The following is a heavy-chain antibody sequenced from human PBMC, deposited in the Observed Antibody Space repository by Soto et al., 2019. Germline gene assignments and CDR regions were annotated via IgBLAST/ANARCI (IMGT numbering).Heavy chain of an antibody. CDR1: GGSISSGGTGSY. Sequence: QVQLQESGPGLVKPSQTLSLTCTLSGGSISSGGTGSYWTWIRQLPGKGLEWIGYIYYTGNTYYTPSLKRRPTISIDTSEHQFSLKLTSVTAADTAVYFCASGHDAYKVRYWGQGTLVTVSS. D-gene: IGHD1-1*01. CDR3: ASGHDAYKVRY. V-gene: IGHV4-31*03. J-gene: IGHJ4*02. CDR2: IYYTGNT.